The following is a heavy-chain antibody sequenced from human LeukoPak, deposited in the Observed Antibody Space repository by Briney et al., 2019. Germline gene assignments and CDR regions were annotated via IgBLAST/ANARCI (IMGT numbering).Heavy chain of an antibody. J-gene: IGHJ5*02. CDR2: IYYSGST. D-gene: IGHD3-16*01. CDR3: ARRAYVFNWFDP. V-gene: IGHV4-39*07. CDR1: GGSISSSSYY. Sequence: SETLSLTCTVSGGSISSSSYYWGWIRQPPGKGLEWIGSIYYSGSTYYNPSLKSRVTISVDTSKNQFSLKLSSVTAADTAVYYCARRAYVFNWFDPWGQGTLVTVSS.